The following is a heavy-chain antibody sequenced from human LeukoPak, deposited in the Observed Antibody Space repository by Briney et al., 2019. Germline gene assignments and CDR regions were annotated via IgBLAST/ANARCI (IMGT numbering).Heavy chain of an antibody. Sequence: GASVKVSCKASGYTFTSYYMHWVRQATGQGLEWMGWMNPNSGNTGYAQKFQDRVTMTRNTSIKTAYMELSSLRSEDMAVYYCARGFRDSSGRKPDYWGQGTLVTVSS. J-gene: IGHJ4*02. CDR3: ARGFRDSSGRKPDY. V-gene: IGHV1-8*02. CDR1: GYTFTSYY. CDR2: MNPNSGNT. D-gene: IGHD3-22*01.